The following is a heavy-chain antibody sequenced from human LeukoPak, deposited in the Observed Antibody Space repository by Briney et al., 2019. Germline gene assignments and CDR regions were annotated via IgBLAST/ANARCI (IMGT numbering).Heavy chain of an antibody. J-gene: IGHJ4*02. CDR1: GFTFTNAW. Sequence: AGGSLRLSCAASGFTFTNAWMHWVRQAPGKGLEWVGRIKTKSEGGTIDYAAPVRGRFTISRDDSENTLYLQVNSLKTEDTALYYCSTDQGGDILTGCWGQGTLVTVSS. V-gene: IGHV3-15*07. CDR3: STDQGGDILTGC. CDR2: IKTKSEGGTI. D-gene: IGHD3-9*01.